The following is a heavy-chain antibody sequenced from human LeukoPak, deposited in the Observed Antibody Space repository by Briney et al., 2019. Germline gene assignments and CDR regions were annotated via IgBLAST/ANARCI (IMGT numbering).Heavy chain of an antibody. V-gene: IGHV3-30*18. CDR2: ISYDGSNK. CDR1: RFTFSSYG. J-gene: IGHJ4*02. CDR3: AKDSRGSYYGGYFDY. Sequence: PGRSLRLSCAASRFTFSSYGMHWVRQAPGKGLEWVAVISYDGSNKYYADSVKGRFTISRDNSKNTLYLQMNSLRAEDTAVYYCAKDSRGSYYGGYFDYWGQGTLVTASS. D-gene: IGHD1-26*01.